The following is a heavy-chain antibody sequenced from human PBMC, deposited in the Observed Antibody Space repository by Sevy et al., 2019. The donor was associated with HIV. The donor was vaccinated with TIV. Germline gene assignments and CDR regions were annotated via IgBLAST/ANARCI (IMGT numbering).Heavy chain of an antibody. CDR3: ARGYRPYSSGWLYYFDY. CDR1: GDSVSSNSAA. CDR2: TYYRSKWYN. Sequence: SQTLSLTCAISGDSVSSNSAAWNWIRQSPSRGLERLGRTYYRSKWYNDYAVSVKSRITINPDTSKNQFSLQLNSVSPEDTAVYYCARGYRPYSSGWLYYFDYWGQGTLVTVSS. J-gene: IGHJ4*02. D-gene: IGHD6-19*01. V-gene: IGHV6-1*01.